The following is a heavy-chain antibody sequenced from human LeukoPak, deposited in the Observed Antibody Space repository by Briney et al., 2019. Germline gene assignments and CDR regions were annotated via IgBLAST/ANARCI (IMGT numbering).Heavy chain of an antibody. Sequence: ASVKVSCKASGYTFTSYGISWVRQAPGQGLEWMGWISAYNGNTNYAQKLQGRVTMTTDTSTSTAYMELRSLRSDDTAVYYCARGEYDYVWGSYRNPFDYWGQGTLVTVSS. CDR3: ARGEYDYVWGSYRNPFDY. D-gene: IGHD3-16*02. V-gene: IGHV1-18*01. J-gene: IGHJ4*02. CDR2: ISAYNGNT. CDR1: GYTFTSYG.